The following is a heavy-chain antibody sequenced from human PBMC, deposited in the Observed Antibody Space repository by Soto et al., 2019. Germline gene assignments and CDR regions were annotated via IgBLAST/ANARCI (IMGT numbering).Heavy chain of an antibody. V-gene: IGHV3-23*01. Sequence: GGSLRLSCAASGFTFSSYAMSWVRQAPGKGLEWVSAISGSGGSTYYADSVKGRFTISRDNSKNTLYLQMNSLRAEDTAVYYCAKGRVRIAAAGPNYYYYGMDVWGQGTTVTVS. CDR1: GFTFSSYA. CDR3: AKGRVRIAAAGPNYYYYGMDV. D-gene: IGHD6-13*01. J-gene: IGHJ6*02. CDR2: ISGSGGST.